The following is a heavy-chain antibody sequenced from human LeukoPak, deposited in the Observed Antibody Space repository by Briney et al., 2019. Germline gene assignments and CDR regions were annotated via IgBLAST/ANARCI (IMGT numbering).Heavy chain of an antibody. CDR3: ARLDCGGDCFVDY. V-gene: IGHV4-59*08. CDR2: IYYSGTT. J-gene: IGHJ4*02. Sequence: SETLSLTCTVSGASFTSNYWSWIRQPPGKGLEWIGYIYYSGTTTYNPSLERRVTMSVDMSKTQVSLRLNSVTATDTAMYYCARLDCGGDCFVDYWGQGILVTVSS. D-gene: IGHD2-21*02. CDR1: GASFTSNY.